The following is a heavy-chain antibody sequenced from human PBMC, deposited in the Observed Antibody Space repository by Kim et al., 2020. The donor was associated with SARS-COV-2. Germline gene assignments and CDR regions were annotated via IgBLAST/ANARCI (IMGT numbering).Heavy chain of an antibody. CDR1: GYTFTSYA. D-gene: IGHD2-15*01. CDR2: INTNTGNP. CDR3: ARGSVVVAASPSWFDP. J-gene: IGHJ5*02. V-gene: IGHV7-4-1*02. Sequence: ASVKVSCKASGYTFTSYAMNWVRQAPGQGLEWMGWINTNTGNPTYAQGFTGRFVFSLDTSVSTAYLQISSLKAEDTAVYYCARGSVVVAASPSWFDPWGQGTLVTVSS.